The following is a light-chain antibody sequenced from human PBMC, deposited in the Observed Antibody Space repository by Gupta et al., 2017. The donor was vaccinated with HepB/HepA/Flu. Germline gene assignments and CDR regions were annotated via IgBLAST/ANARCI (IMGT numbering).Light chain of an antibody. CDR3: QKYNSAPLT. Sequence: DIQMTQSPSSLSASVGDRVTITCRACQGISNYLAWYQQKPGKVPKLLIYAASTLQSGVPSRFSGSGSGTDFTLTISSLQPEDVATYYCQKYNSAPLTFGPGTKVDI. CDR1: QGISNY. J-gene: IGKJ3*01. V-gene: IGKV1-27*01. CDR2: AAS.